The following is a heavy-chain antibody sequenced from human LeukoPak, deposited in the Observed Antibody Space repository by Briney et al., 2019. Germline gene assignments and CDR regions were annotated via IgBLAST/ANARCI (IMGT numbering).Heavy chain of an antibody. Sequence: GGSLRLSCAASGFTFSNYWMQWVRQAPGKGLEWVSRITSDASSTSYTDSVNGRFTISRDNGKNTLYLQITSLRAEDTAVYYCARDADGPGSLIDYWGRGTLVTVSS. CDR2: ITSDASST. J-gene: IGHJ4*02. CDR1: GFTFSNYW. V-gene: IGHV3-74*01. D-gene: IGHD2-8*01. CDR3: ARDADGPGSLIDY.